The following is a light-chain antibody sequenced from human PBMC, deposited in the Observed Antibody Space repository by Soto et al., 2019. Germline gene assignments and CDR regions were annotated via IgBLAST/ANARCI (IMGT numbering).Light chain of an antibody. CDR1: SSDVGAYNY. CDR3: SSYTTSSTRV. V-gene: IGLV2-14*01. Sequence: QSALTQPASVSGSPGQSIPISCTGTSSDVGAYNYVSWYQQHPGEAPKLMIYDVSNRPSGVSNRFSGSKSGNTASLTISGLQAEDEADYYCSSYTTSSTRVFGGGTKLTVL. J-gene: IGLJ2*01. CDR2: DVS.